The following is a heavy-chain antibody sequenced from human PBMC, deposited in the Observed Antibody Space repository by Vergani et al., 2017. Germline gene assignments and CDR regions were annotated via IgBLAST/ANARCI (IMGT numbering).Heavy chain of an antibody. CDR2: IWYDGSNK. Sequence: QVQLVESGGGVVQPGRSLRLSCAASGFTFSSYGMHWVCQAPGKGLEWVAVIWYDGSNKYYADSVKGRFTISRDNSKNTLYLQMNSLRAEDTAVYYCAREFIAVAGTEGANYFDYWGQGTLVTVSS. J-gene: IGHJ4*02. V-gene: IGHV3-33*01. D-gene: IGHD6-19*01. CDR1: GFTFSSYG. CDR3: AREFIAVAGTEGANYFDY.